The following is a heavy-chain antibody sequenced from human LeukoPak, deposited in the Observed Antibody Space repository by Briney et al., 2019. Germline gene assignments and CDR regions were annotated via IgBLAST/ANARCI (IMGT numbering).Heavy chain of an antibody. CDR2: ILHSVST. V-gene: IGHV4-4*02. CDR3: ASAGGSSSSWGYYFDY. CDR1: GGSIDSPNW. D-gene: IGHD6-13*01. J-gene: IGHJ4*02. Sequence: SETLSLTCTVSGGSIDSPNWWSGVRQTPGKGLEWIGEILHSVSTKYNPSLQSRVTISVDKSKNQFSLKMKSVTAADTAVYYCASAGGSSSSWGYYFDYWGQGTLVTVSS.